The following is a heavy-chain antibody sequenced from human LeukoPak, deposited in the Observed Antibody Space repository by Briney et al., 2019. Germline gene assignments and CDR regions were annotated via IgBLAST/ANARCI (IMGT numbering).Heavy chain of an antibody. D-gene: IGHD3-22*01. CDR2: IYTSGST. Sequence: SETLSLTCTVSGGSISSGSYYWSWIRQPAGKGLEWIGRIYTSGSTNYNPSLKSRATISVDTSKNQFSLKLSSVTAADTAVYYCATSYYYDSSGYYENWFDPWGQGTLVTVSS. V-gene: IGHV4-61*02. J-gene: IGHJ5*02. CDR3: ATSYYYDSSGYYENWFDP. CDR1: GGSISSGSYY.